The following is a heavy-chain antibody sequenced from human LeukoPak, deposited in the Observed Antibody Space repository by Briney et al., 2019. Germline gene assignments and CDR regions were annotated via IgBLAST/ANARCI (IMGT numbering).Heavy chain of an antibody. CDR3: ARSKSFDYGDYGWFVY. V-gene: IGHV4-59*08. J-gene: IGHJ4*02. D-gene: IGHD4-17*01. CDR1: GGSISRYY. Sequence: SETLSLTFTVSGGSISRYYWSWLRQPPGKGLEWIGYVYYSGSTNYNPSLKSRVTISVDTSKNQFSLNLTSVTAADTAVYFCARSKSFDYGDYGWFVYWGQGTLVTVS. CDR2: VYYSGST.